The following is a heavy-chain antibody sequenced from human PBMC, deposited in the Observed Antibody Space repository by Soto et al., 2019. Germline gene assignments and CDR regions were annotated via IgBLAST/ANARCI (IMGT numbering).Heavy chain of an antibody. Sequence: EVQLVESGGGLVQPGGSLRLSCAASGFTFSSYSMNWVRQAPGKGLEWVSYISSSSSTIYYADSVKGRFTISRDNAKNSLYLQMNSLRAEDTAVYYCARARPYCSSTSCYPYYYYMDVWGKGTTVTVSS. CDR3: ARARPYCSSTSCYPYYYYMDV. D-gene: IGHD2-2*01. CDR1: GFTFSSYS. CDR2: ISSSSSTI. J-gene: IGHJ6*03. V-gene: IGHV3-48*01.